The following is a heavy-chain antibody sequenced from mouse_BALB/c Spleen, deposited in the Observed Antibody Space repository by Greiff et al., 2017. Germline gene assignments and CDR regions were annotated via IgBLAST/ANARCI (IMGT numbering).Heavy chain of an antibody. D-gene: IGHD2-3*01. CDR2: IDPANGNT. CDR3: ARGDGYPWFAY. Sequence: EVKLQQSGAELVKPGASVKLSCTASGFNIKDTYMHWVKQRPEQGLEWIGRIDPANGNTKYDPKFQGKATITADTSSNTAYLQLSSLTSEDTAVYYCARGDGYPWFAYWGQGTLVTVSA. CDR1: GFNIKDTY. J-gene: IGHJ3*01. V-gene: IGHV14-3*02.